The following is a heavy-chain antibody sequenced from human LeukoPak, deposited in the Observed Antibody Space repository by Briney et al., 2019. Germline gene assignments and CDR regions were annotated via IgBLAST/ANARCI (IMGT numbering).Heavy chain of an antibody. Sequence: PSETLSLTCTVSGGSISSHEYYWGWFRQPPGKGLEWIGSVFYSGSSYFNPSLKSRVTISVDTSKNHFSLRLSSVTAADTAVYYCAREFEGDGYVYWGQGTLVTVSS. CDR2: VFYSGSS. J-gene: IGHJ4*02. CDR3: AREFEGDGYVY. CDR1: GGSISSHEYY. V-gene: IGHV4-39*02. D-gene: IGHD5-24*01.